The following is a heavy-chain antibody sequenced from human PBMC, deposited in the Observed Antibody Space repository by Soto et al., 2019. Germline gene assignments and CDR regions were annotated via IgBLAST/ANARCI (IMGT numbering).Heavy chain of an antibody. J-gene: IGHJ4*02. CDR3: AREIMGATSSPPYFDY. V-gene: IGHV4-59*01. CDR2: IYYSGST. Sequence: TLSLTCTVSGGSISSYYWSWIRQPPGKGLEWIGYIYYSGSTNYNPSLKSRVTISVDTSKNQFSLKLSSVTAADTAVYYCAREIMGATSSPPYFDYWGQGTLVTVSS. D-gene: IGHD1-26*01. CDR1: GGSISSYY.